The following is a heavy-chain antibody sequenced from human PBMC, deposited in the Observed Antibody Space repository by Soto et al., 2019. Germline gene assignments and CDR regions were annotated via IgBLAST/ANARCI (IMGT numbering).Heavy chain of an antibody. Sequence: GASVKVSCKASGYTFTSYGISWVRQAPGQGLEWMGWISAYNGNTNYAQKLQGRVTMTTDTSTSTAYMELRSLRSDDTAVYYCARDVYCSSTSCADLDYWGQGTLVTVST. J-gene: IGHJ4*02. CDR2: ISAYNGNT. CDR1: GYTFTSYG. D-gene: IGHD2-2*01. V-gene: IGHV1-18*01. CDR3: ARDVYCSSTSCADLDY.